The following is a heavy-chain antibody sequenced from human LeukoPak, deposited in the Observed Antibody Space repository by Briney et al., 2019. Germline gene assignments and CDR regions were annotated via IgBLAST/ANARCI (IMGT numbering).Heavy chain of an antibody. D-gene: IGHD3-10*01. J-gene: IGHJ4*02. V-gene: IGHV3-23*01. CDR1: GFTFSSYA. Sequence: SGGSLRLSCAASGFTFSSYAMSWVRQAPGKGLEWVSAISGSGGSTYYADSVKGRFTISRDNSKNTLYLQMNSLRAEDTAVYYCAKDVHYYGSGSYYRWGQGTLVTVSP. CDR3: AKDVHYYGSGSYYR. CDR2: ISGSGGST.